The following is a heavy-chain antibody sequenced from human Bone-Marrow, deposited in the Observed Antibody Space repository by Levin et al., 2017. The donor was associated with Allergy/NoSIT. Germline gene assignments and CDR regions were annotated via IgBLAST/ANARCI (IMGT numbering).Heavy chain of an antibody. CDR3: ARGSPIMTSTLRAFDI. CDR2: IYSGGTT. Sequence: ETLSLTCTVSGGYIRSFYWSWIRQSPGKGLEWVGYIYSGGTTDYNPSFRNRATISITTSKSQVSLKVASVTPADTAVYYCARGSPIMTSTLRAFDIWGQGTMVTVSS. V-gene: IGHV4-59*01. D-gene: IGHD3-16*01. CDR1: GGYIRSFY. J-gene: IGHJ3*02.